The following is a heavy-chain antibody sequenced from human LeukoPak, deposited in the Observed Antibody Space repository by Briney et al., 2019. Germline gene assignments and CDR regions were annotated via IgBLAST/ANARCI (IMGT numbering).Heavy chain of an antibody. Sequence: KPSETLSLTCTVSGGSISSYYWSWIRQPPGKGLEWIGEINHSGSTNYNPSLKSRVTISVDTSKNQFSLRLSSVTAADTAVYYCARAPGPIYDILTGYLIIGAFDIWGQGTMVTVSS. D-gene: IGHD3-9*01. CDR1: GGSISSYY. J-gene: IGHJ3*02. V-gene: IGHV4-34*01. CDR3: ARAPGPIYDILTGYLIIGAFDI. CDR2: INHSGST.